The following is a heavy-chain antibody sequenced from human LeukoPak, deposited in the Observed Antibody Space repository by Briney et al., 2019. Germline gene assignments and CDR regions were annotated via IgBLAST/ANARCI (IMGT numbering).Heavy chain of an antibody. CDR1: GYTFTSQY. D-gene: IGHD3-22*01. CDR3: ARAYFDSSGAPVFFDY. Sequence: ASVKVSCNASGYTFTSQYMHWVRQAPGQGLEWMGLIKPSGDSTIYAQNFQGRVTMTRDTSAGTVYMELSSLSPEDTAVYYCARAYFDSSGAPVFFDYWGQGTLVTVSS. J-gene: IGHJ4*02. V-gene: IGHV1-46*01. CDR2: IKPSGDST.